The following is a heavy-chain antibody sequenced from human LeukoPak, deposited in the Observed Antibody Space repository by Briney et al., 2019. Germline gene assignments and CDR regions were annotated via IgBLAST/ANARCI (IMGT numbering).Heavy chain of an antibody. CDR1: GFTFSSYS. CDR2: VSINSSDR. D-gene: IGHD2-2*01. Sequence: PWGSLRLSCAASGFTFSSYSMNWGRQAPGKGLEWVSSVSINSSDRYYADPLKGRFTISTDNSKNTLYLQMISPISEATPGYYFSTDIGYCSSTTCYGGIEGYFDSWGQGTLVTVSS. J-gene: IGHJ4*02. CDR3: STDIGYCSSTTCYGGIEGYFDS. V-gene: IGHV3-21*01.